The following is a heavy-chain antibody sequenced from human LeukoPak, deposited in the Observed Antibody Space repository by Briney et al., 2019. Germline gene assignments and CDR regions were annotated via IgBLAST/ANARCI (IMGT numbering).Heavy chain of an antibody. Sequence: LRLSCAASGFTLSDYYMTWIRQPPGKGLEWIGSIYYNGNTYYNPSLKSRVTISVDTSKNQFSLKLNSVTAADTAVYFCGRLDDYDYSAWWGQGILVTVSS. D-gene: IGHD3-22*01. CDR3: GRLDDYDYSAW. CDR2: IYYNGNT. CDR1: GFTLSDYY. V-gene: IGHV4-38-2*01. J-gene: IGHJ4*02.